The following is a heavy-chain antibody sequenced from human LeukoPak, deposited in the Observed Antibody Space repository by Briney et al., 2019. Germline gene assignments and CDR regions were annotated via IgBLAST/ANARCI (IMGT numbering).Heavy chain of an antibody. CDR3: ARAGMTTVTTLGY. Sequence: SETLSLTCTVSGGSISSYYWSWIRQPPGKGLEWIGYIYYSGSTNYNPSLKSRVTISVDTSKNQFSLKLSSVTAADTAVYYCARAGMTTVTTLGYWGQGTLVTVSS. V-gene: IGHV4-59*01. D-gene: IGHD4-17*01. CDR2: IYYSGST. J-gene: IGHJ4*02. CDR1: GGSISSYY.